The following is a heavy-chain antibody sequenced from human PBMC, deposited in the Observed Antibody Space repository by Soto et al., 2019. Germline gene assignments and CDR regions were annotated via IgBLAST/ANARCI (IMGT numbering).Heavy chain of an antibody. CDR3: ARRERYYGSPGWFDP. CDR2: VYYNENT. J-gene: IGHJ5*02. Sequence: ETLSLTCTVSGGSISSFAYYGGWIREPPGKGLEWIGTVYYNENTYYNPSLKSRVTISVDTAKNQFSLNLRSVTAADTAIYFCARRERYYGSPGWFDPWGQGTLVTVSS. V-gene: IGHV4-39*01. D-gene: IGHD3-10*01. CDR1: GGSISSFAYY.